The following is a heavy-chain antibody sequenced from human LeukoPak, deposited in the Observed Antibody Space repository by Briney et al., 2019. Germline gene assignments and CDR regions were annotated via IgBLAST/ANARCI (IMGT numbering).Heavy chain of an antibody. D-gene: IGHD5-18*01. CDR3: ASAGGYSYGSFDY. CDR2: IYYSGST. CDR1: GGSHSSYY. V-gene: IGHV4-59*01. Sequence: PSETLSLTRIFSGGSHSSYYWSWLRQPRGRGREGMGYIYYSGSTNYNPSLKRRVTISVDPFKNKISLKLSYVTAADTAVYYCASAGGYSYGSFDYWGQGTLVTVSS. J-gene: IGHJ4*02.